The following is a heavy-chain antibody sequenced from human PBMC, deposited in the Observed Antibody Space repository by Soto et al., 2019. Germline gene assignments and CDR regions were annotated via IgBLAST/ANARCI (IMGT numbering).Heavy chain of an antibody. Sequence: GGSLRLSCAASGFTFSSYWMHWVRQAPGKGLVWVSRINSDGSSTSYADSVKGRFTISRDNAKNTLYLQMNSLRAEDTAVYYCARGDYYGSGRAEYGMDVWGQGTTLTVSS. V-gene: IGHV3-74*01. J-gene: IGHJ6*02. CDR1: GFTFSSYW. D-gene: IGHD3-10*01. CDR2: INSDGSST. CDR3: ARGDYYGSGRAEYGMDV.